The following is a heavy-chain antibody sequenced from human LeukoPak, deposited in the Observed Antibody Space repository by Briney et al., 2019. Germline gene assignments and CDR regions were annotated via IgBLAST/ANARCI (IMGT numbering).Heavy chain of an antibody. CDR1: GCTFSSYE. CDR3: ASYVVAAAVTKFDP. Sequence: PGGSLRLSCAASGCTFSSYEMNWVRQAPGKGLEWVSYISRTGTTIYYADSVMSRFTISRDNAKNSLFLQMNSLRAEDTAVYYCASYVVAAAVTKFDPWGQGTLVTVSS. CDR2: ISRTGTTI. D-gene: IGHD6-13*01. J-gene: IGHJ5*02. V-gene: IGHV3-48*03.